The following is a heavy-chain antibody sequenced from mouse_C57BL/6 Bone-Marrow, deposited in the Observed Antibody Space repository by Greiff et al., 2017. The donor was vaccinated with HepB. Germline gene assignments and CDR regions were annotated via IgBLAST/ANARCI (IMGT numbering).Heavy chain of an antibody. CDR3: ARTASYDGYPPYYAMDY. D-gene: IGHD2-3*01. V-gene: IGHV1-12*01. CDR1: GYTFTSYN. Sequence: QVQLKQSGAELVRPGASVKMSCKASGYTFTSYNMHWVKQTPRQGLEWIGAIYPGNGDTSYNQKFKGKATLTVDKSSSTAYMQLSSLTSEDSAVYFCARTASYDGYPPYYAMDYWGQGTSVTVSS. CDR2: IYPGNGDT. J-gene: IGHJ4*01.